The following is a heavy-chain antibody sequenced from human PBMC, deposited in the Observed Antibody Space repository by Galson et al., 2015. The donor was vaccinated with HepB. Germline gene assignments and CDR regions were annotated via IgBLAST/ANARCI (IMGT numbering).Heavy chain of an antibody. Sequence: SETLSLTCTVSGAPIKNYYCSWIRQAPGKGLEWIGYIFHRGNSNYNPSLKSRVSMSVDTSENRFSLSLSSVIAADTAVYFCASQPVNIYAQGAFSIWGQGKMVTVSS. CDR1: GAPIKNYY. CDR2: IFHRGNS. D-gene: IGHD2/OR15-2a*01. CDR3: ASQPVNIYAQGAFSI. V-gene: IGHV4-59*08. J-gene: IGHJ3*02.